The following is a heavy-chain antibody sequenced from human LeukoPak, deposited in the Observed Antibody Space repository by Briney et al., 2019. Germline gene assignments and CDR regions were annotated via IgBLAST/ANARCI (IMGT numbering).Heavy chain of an antibody. CDR3: ARDAEPPIAAAGTIDWFDP. D-gene: IGHD6-13*01. J-gene: IGHJ5*02. CDR1: GFTFSSYS. CDR2: ISSSSSYI. Sequence: PGGSLRLSCAASGFTFSSYSMNWVRQAPGKGLEWVASISSSSSYIYYADSVKGGFTISRDNAKNSLYLQMNSLRAQDTAVYYCARDAEPPIAAAGTIDWFDPWGQGTLVTVSS. V-gene: IGHV3-21*01.